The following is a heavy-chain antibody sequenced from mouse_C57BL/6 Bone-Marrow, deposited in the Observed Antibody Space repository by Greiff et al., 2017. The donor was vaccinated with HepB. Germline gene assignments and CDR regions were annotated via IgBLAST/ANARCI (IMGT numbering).Heavy chain of an antibody. J-gene: IGHJ1*03. D-gene: IGHD1-2*01. CDR1: GYTFTSYD. CDR2: IYPRDGST. CDR3: ARSSYYGPWYFDV. V-gene: IGHV1-85*01. Sequence: QVQLKQSGPELVKPGASVKLSCKASGYTFTSYDINWVKQRPGPGLEWIGWIYPRDGSTKYNEKFKGQATLTVDTSSSTAYMELHSLTSEDSAVYFCARSSYYGPWYFDVWGTGTTVTVSS.